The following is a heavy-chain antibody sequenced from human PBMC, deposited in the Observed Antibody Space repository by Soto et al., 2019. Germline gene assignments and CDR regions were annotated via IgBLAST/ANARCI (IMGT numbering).Heavy chain of an antibody. CDR1: GFTFSSYA. CDR2: ISYDGSNK. J-gene: IGHJ4*02. Sequence: GGSLRLSCAASGFTFSSYAMHWVRQAPGKGLEWVAVISYDGSNKYYADSVKGRFTISSDNSKNTLYLQMNSLRAEDTAVYYCARETGTVPSFCIDYWGQGTLVTVSS. CDR3: ARETGTVPSFCIDY. D-gene: IGHD3-10*01. V-gene: IGHV3-30-3*01.